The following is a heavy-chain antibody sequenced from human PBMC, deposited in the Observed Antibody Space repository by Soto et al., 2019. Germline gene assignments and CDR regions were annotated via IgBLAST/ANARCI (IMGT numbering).Heavy chain of an antibody. CDR2: IYHNGNT. V-gene: IGHV4-4*02. CDR3: ARDAAVPGETDRFDY. Sequence: SETLSLTCAVSGDSITTNNWWSWVRQPPGKGLEWIGEIYHNGNTNYNPSLKSRVTMSVDTSKNQFSLKLTSVTAADTAIYYCARDAAVPGETDRFDYWGQGTLVIVSS. CDR1: GDSITTNNW. D-gene: IGHD6-19*01. J-gene: IGHJ4*02.